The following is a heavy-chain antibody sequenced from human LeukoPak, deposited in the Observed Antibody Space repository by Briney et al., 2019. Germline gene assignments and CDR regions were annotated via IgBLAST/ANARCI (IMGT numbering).Heavy chain of an antibody. J-gene: IGHJ6*03. CDR2: TYYRSKWYN. Sequence: SQTLSLTCAISGDSVSSNSAAWNWIRQSPSRGLEWLGRTYYRSKWYNDYAVSVKSRITINPDTSKNPFYMQLNSVTPEDTAVYYCARSIAVAVAYYYYYYMDVWGKGTTVTVSS. V-gene: IGHV6-1*01. D-gene: IGHD6-19*01. CDR1: GDSVSSNSAA. CDR3: ARSIAVAVAYYYYYYMDV.